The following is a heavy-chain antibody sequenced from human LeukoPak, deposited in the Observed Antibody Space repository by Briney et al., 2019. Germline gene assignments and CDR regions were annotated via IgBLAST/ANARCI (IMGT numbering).Heavy chain of an antibody. J-gene: IGHJ6*02. CDR1: GFTFSDYY. Sequence: GGSLRLYCAASGFTFSDYYMSWIRQAPGKGLERVSYISSSGSTVYYADSVKGRFTISRDNAKNSLYLQMNSLRAEDTAVYYCARDRRYYDSSGYSYYYYGMDVWGQGTTVTVSS. D-gene: IGHD3-22*01. V-gene: IGHV3-11*01. CDR2: ISSSGSTV. CDR3: ARDRRYYDSSGYSYYYYGMDV.